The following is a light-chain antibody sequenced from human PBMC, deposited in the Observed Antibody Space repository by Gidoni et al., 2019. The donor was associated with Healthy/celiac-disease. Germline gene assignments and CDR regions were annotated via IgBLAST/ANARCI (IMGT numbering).Light chain of an antibody. CDR2: DVS. Sequence: QSALTQPASVSGSPGQSITISCTGTSSDVGGYNYVSWYQQHPGKAPKLMIYDVSNRPSGVSNRFSCSKSGNTASLTISGLQAEDEADYYCRSYTSSSTRVFGGGTKLTVL. CDR1: SSDVGGYNY. V-gene: IGLV2-14*03. J-gene: IGLJ2*01. CDR3: RSYTSSSTRV.